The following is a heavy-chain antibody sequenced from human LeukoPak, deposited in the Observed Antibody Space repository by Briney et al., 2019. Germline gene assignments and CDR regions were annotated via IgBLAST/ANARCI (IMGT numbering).Heavy chain of an antibody. V-gene: IGHV1-69*06. J-gene: IGHJ4*02. CDR3: AGSNYYDSSGSEPDY. CDR2: IIPIFGTA. Sequence: SVKVCRKASGGTFSSYAISWVRQAPGQGLEWMGGIIPIFGTANYAQKFQGRVTITADKSTSTAYMELSSLRSEDTAVYYCAGSNYYDSSGSEPDYWGQGTLVTVSS. D-gene: IGHD3-22*01. CDR1: GGTFSSYA.